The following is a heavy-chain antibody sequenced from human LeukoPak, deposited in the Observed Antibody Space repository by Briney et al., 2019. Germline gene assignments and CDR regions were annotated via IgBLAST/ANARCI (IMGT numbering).Heavy chain of an antibody. Sequence: GASVKVSCKASRSTFKTYDIHWVRQTRGQGREWMAWMDPKTGTTGYATTFQGRISMTSNTSISTAYMELSSVRPEDTGIYYCARGLLGYYYYYMDVWGEGTTVTVSS. J-gene: IGHJ6*03. V-gene: IGHV1-8*01. CDR1: RSTFKTYD. D-gene: IGHD2-21*01. CDR3: ARGLLGYYYYYMDV. CDR2: MDPKTGTT.